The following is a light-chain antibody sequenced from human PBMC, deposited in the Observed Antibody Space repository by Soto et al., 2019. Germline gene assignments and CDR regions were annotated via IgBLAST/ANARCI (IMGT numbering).Light chain of an antibody. CDR3: CSYAGSYV. CDR1: SSDVDGYNY. CDR2: DVT. Sequence: QSVLTQPRSVSGSPGQSVTISCTGTSSDVDGYNYVSWYQQHPDKAPKLMIYDVTKRPSGVPDRFSGSKSGNTASLTISGLEDDDEADYYCCSYAGSYVFGTGTKLTVL. J-gene: IGLJ1*01. V-gene: IGLV2-11*01.